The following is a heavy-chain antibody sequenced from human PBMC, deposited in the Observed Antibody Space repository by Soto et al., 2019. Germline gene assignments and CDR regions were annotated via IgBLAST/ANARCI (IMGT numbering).Heavy chain of an antibody. V-gene: IGHV1-18*01. J-gene: IGHJ2*01. Sequence: ASVKVSCKASGYTFTNYGISWVRQAPGQGLEWMGWISPYNGNTKYPQKLQGRVTMTTGTSTRTSYMELRSLRSDDTAVYFCARDGDRCTSTRCSPWPDTHFDLWGRGTLVTVSS. CDR2: ISPYNGNT. CDR1: GYTFTNYG. D-gene: IGHD2-2*01. CDR3: ARDGDRCTSTRCSPWPDTHFDL.